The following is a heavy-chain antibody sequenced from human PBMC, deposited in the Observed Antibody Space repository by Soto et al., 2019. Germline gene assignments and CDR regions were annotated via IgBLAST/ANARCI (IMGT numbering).Heavy chain of an antibody. CDR2: IMPGSSHI. Sequence: GVSPRLSCAASGVTFSIYSMNWVRQAPGKGLEWVSYIMPGSSHIFYADSVKGRFTISRDNDKNSMSLQLNNLRAEDTAEYYCARVLRYGDTPYGMDVWGQGTTVTVSS. J-gene: IGHJ6*02. CDR1: GVTFSIYS. CDR3: ARVLRYGDTPYGMDV. D-gene: IGHD3-9*01. V-gene: IGHV3-48*01.